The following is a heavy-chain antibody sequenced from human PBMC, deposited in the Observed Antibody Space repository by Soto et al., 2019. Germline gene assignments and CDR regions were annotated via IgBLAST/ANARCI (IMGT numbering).Heavy chain of an antibody. D-gene: IGHD3-10*01. CDR3: ARYGSGSYYLDY. V-gene: IGHV1-69*13. Sequence: SVKVSCKASGGTFSSYAISWVRQAPGQGLEWMGGIIPIFGTANYAQEFQGRVTITADESTSTAYMELSSLRSEDTAVYYCARYGSGSYYLDYWGQGTLVTVSS. CDR2: IIPIFGTA. J-gene: IGHJ4*02. CDR1: GGTFSSYA.